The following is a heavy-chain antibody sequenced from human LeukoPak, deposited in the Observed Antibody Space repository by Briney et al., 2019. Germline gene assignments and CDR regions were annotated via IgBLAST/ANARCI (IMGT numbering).Heavy chain of an antibody. D-gene: IGHD1-1*01. Sequence: SGPTLLNPTPPLTLTFTLSGLSLATSGVGVGWIRQPPGKALEWLTLIYWDDIKGYSPSLKNRLTITKDTSKNQVVLTMTNMDPVDTATYYCAQHTYNDNWHGWFDSWGQGILVTVSS. J-gene: IGHJ5*01. V-gene: IGHV2-5*02. CDR3: AQHTYNDNWHGWFDS. CDR2: IYWDDIK. CDR1: GLSLATSGVG.